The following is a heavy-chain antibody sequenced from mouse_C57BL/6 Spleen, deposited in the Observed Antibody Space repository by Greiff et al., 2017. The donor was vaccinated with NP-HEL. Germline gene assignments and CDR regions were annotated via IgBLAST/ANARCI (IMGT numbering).Heavy chain of an antibody. CDR3: ARHEDRGWLPSWFAY. J-gene: IGHJ3*01. V-gene: IGHV1-62-2*01. CDR1: GYTFTEYT. CDR2: FYPGSGSI. Sequence: QVHVKQSGAELVKPGASVKLSCKASGYTFTEYTIHWVKQRSGQGLEWIGWFYPGSGSIKYNEKFKDKATLTADKSSSTVYMELSRLTSEDSAVYFCARHEDRGWLPSWFAYWGQGTLVTVSA. D-gene: IGHD2-3*01.